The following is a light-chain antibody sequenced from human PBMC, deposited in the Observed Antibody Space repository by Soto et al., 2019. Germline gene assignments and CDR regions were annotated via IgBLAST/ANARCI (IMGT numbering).Light chain of an antibody. CDR1: RSLNNN. Sequence: EIVMTQSPATLSVFPGERATLSCRASRSLNNNLAWYQQKPGQAPRLLIYGVSTRATGIPARFSGGGSGTEFTLAISSLQSEDSAVYYCQQHNGWPLTFGAGTKVEIK. CDR3: QQHNGWPLT. J-gene: IGKJ4*01. V-gene: IGKV3-15*01. CDR2: GVS.